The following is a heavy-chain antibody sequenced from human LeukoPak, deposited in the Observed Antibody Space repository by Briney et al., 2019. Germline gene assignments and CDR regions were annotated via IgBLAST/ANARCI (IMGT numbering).Heavy chain of an antibody. D-gene: IGHD5-24*01. Sequence: ASVKVSCKASGYTFTNSYIHWVRQAPGQVLEWMGLINPDGGDTNYAQNFQGRVTLTRDTSTSTVYMELSSLRSEDTAIYYCARIRDGYNDAYDLWGQGTVVTVPS. J-gene: IGHJ3*01. CDR2: INPDGGDT. V-gene: IGHV1-46*01. CDR3: ARIRDGYNDAYDL. CDR1: GYTFTNSY.